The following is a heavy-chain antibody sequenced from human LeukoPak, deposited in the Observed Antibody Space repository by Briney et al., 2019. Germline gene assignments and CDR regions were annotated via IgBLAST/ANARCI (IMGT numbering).Heavy chain of an antibody. J-gene: IGHJ3*02. D-gene: IGHD2-2*01. CDR3: ARARLQYQLPDAFDI. Sequence: TGGSLRLSCAASGFTFSSYSMNWVRQAPGKGLEWVSSISSSSSYIYYADSVKGRFTISRDNAKNSLYLQLNSLTAEDTAVYYCARARLQYQLPDAFDIWGQGTMVTVSS. CDR1: GFTFSSYS. CDR2: ISSSSSYI. V-gene: IGHV3-21*01.